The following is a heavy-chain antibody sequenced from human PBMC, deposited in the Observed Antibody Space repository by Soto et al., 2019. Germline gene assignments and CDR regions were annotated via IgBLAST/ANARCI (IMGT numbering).Heavy chain of an antibody. CDR2: IYYSGST. D-gene: IGHD2-2*02. V-gene: IGHV4-59*08. CDR1: GGSISSYY. Sequence: SETLSLTCTASGGSISSYYWSWIRQPPGKGLEWIGYIYYSGSTNYNPSLKSRVTISVDTSKNQFSLKLSSVTAADTAMYYCARRGGYCSSTSCYSYYYYMDVWGKGTTVTVSS. J-gene: IGHJ6*03. CDR3: ARRGGYCSSTSCYSYYYYMDV.